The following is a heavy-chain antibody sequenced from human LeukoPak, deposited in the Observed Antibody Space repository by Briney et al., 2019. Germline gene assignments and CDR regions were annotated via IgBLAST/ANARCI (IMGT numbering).Heavy chain of an antibody. V-gene: IGHV3-53*01. CDR2: IYSGGST. CDR3: VRDGRLAVAFGLNAGDY. D-gene: IGHD6-19*01. CDR1: GFTVRSNY. J-gene: IGHJ4*02. Sequence: PGGSLRLSCAASGFTVRSNYMSWVRQAPGKGLAWVSVIYSGGSTFYADSVKGRFTISRDISKNTVYLQMNNLRDDDTAVYYCVRDGRLAVAFGLNAGDYWGQGTLVIVSS.